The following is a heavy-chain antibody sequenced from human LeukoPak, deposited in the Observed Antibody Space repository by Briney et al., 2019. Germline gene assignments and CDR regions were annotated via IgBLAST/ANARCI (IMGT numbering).Heavy chain of an antibody. CDR3: ARVGYYGSGSYYSD. CDR1: GGSFSGYY. V-gene: IGHV4-34*01. Sequence: SETLSLTCAVYGGSFSGYYWSWIRQPPGKGLEGMGEINQSGSTNYNPSLKSRVTISVDTSKNQFSLKLSSVPAADTAVYYCARVGYYGSGSYYSDWGQGTLVTVSS. J-gene: IGHJ4*02. D-gene: IGHD3-10*01. CDR2: INQSGST.